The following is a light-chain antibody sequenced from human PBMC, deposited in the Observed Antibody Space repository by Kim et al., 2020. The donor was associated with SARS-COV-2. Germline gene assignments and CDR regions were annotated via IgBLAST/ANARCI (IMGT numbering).Light chain of an antibody. J-gene: IGKJ5*01. CDR3: QQRAHWPRT. CDR2: DTS. CDR1: QNVGDQ. Sequence: PGERATLSCRATQNVGDQLAWFKQKPGQVPRLLIYDTSNRAPGVPARFSGSGSGTDFTLTISSLEAEDFAVYYCQQRAHWPRTFGQGTRLEIK. V-gene: IGKV3-11*01.